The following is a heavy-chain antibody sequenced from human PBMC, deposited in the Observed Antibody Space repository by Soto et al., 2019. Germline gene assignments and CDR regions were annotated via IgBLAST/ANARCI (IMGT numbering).Heavy chain of an antibody. J-gene: IGHJ6*02. D-gene: IGHD6-19*01. CDR1: GHTFTSYD. CDR2: MNPNSGNT. V-gene: IGHV1-8*01. CDR3: ARGESGAVAGTWNYYYGMDV. Sequence: QVQLVQSGAEVKKPGASVKVSCKASGHTFTSYDINWVRQATGQGLEWMGWMNPNSGNTGYAQKFQDRATMTRNTSISTAYMELSSLRSEDTAVYYCARGESGAVAGTWNYYYGMDVWGQGTMVTVSS.